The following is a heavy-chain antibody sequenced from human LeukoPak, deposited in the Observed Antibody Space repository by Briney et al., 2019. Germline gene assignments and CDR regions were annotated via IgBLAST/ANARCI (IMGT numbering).Heavy chain of an antibody. J-gene: IGHJ4*02. CDR1: GFTLITND. CDR3: ARGVEPLAANTLAY. Sequence: GGSLRLSCAASGFTLITNDMTWVRQAPGKGLEWVSVLYSDGNTKYAGSVQGRFTISRDNSKNTLYLEMNSLSTDDTAVYYCARGVEPLAANTLAYWGQGTLVTVSS. D-gene: IGHD1-14*01. V-gene: IGHV3-53*01. CDR2: LYSDGNT.